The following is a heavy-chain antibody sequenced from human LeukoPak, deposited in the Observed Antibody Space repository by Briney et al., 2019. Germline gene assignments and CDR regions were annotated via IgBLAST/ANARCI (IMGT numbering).Heavy chain of an antibody. CDR1: GGSFSGYY. D-gene: IGHD5-24*01. CDR2: INHSGST. CDR3: ASQRWLQGFDP. Sequence: SETLSLTCAVYGGSFSGYYWSWIRQPPGKGLEWIGEINHSGSTNYNPSLKSRVTISVDTSKNQFSLKLSSVTAADTAMYYCASQRWLQGFDPWGQGTLVTVAS. V-gene: IGHV4-34*01. J-gene: IGHJ5*02.